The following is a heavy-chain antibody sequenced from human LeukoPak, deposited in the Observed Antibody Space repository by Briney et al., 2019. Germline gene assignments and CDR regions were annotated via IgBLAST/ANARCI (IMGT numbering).Heavy chain of an antibody. J-gene: IGHJ4*02. CDR3: ARDHSSSSEDY. CDR2: IYTSGRT. V-gene: IGHV4-4*07. Sequence: SETLSLTCTVSGGSISYYYWNWIRQPAGKGLEWIGRIYTSGRTYYNPSLKSRVSMSVDTSKNQFSLKLSSVTAADTAVYYCARDHSSSSEDYWGQGTLVTVSS. CDR1: GGSISYYY. D-gene: IGHD6-13*01.